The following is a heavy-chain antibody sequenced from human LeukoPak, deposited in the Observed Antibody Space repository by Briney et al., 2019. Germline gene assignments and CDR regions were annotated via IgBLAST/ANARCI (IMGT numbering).Heavy chain of an antibody. D-gene: IGHD2-2*02. CDR2: IRYDGSNK. Sequence: GGSQRLSCAASGFTFSSYGMHWVRQAPGKGLEWVAFIRYDGSNKYYADSVKGRFTISRDNSKNTLYLQMNSLRAEDTAVYYCAREVYCSSTSCYTGYFQHWGQGTLVTVSS. CDR3: AREVYCSSTSCYTGYFQH. V-gene: IGHV3-30*02. CDR1: GFTFSSYG. J-gene: IGHJ1*01.